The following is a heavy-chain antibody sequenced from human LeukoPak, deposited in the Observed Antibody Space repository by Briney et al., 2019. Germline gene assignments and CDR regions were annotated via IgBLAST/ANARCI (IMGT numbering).Heavy chain of an antibody. CDR3: ARVSDCYGSWIPDY. CDR2: ISSSSSYI. D-gene: IGHD2-21*02. Sequence: GGSLRLSCAASGFTFSSYSMNWVRQAPGKGLEWVSSISSSSSYIYYADSVKGRFTISRDNAKNSLYLQMNSLRAEDTAVYYCARVSDCYGSWIPDYWGQGTLVTVSS. J-gene: IGHJ4*02. CDR1: GFTFSSYS. V-gene: IGHV3-21*01.